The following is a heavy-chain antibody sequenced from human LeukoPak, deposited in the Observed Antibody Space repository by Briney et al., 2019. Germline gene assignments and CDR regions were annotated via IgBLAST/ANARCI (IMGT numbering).Heavy chain of an antibody. D-gene: IGHD3-22*01. J-gene: IGHJ4*02. CDR3: ARDSYDSSGSYFFLKLLDY. CDR2: ITPVNGNT. CDR1: SYTFTRYG. V-gene: IGHV1-18*01. Sequence: ASGKVSRKVSSYTFTRYGINCVRDAPGQGCECRVWITPVNGNTDYAQKFQGRVTMTTDTSTNTAYMELRSLRSDDTAVYYCARDSYDSSGSYFFLKLLDYWGQGTLVAVSS.